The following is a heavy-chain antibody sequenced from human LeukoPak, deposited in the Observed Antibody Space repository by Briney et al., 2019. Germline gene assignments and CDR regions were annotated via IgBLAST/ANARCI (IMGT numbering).Heavy chain of an antibody. V-gene: IGHV3-48*03. CDR3: AELGITMIGGV. J-gene: IGHJ6*04. Sequence: GGSLRLSCAASGFTFISYEMNWVRQAPGEGLEWVSYISSSGSTIYYADSVKGRFTISRDNAKNSLYLQMNSLRAEDTAVYYCAELGITMIGGVWGKGTTVTISS. CDR1: GFTFISYE. D-gene: IGHD3-10*02. CDR2: ISSSGSTI.